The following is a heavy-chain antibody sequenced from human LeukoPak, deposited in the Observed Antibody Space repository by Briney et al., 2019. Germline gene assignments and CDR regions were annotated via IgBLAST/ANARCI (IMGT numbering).Heavy chain of an antibody. V-gene: IGHV3-11*01. CDR1: GFTFSDYY. J-gene: IGHJ4*02. CDR3: AKPGYSDDCYRNFDY. D-gene: IGHD6-13*01. CDR2: ISSSGSTI. Sequence: GGSLRLSCAASGFTFSDYYMSWIRQAPGKGLGWVSYISSSGSTIYYADSVKGRFTISRDNAKNTLYLQMNSLRAEDTAVYYCAKPGYSDDCYRNFDYWGQGTLVTVSS.